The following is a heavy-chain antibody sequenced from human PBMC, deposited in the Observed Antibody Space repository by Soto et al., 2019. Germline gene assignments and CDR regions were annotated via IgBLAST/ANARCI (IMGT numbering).Heavy chain of an antibody. J-gene: IGHJ6*03. D-gene: IGHD2-15*01. CDR2: IYYSGST. CDR3: ARHPRYCSGGSCYWGLDYYYYYMDV. Sequence: SETLSLTCTVSGGSISSSSYYWGWIRQPPGKGLEWIGSIYYSGSTYYNPSLKSRVTISVDTSKNQFSPKLSSVTAADTAVYYCARHPRYCSGGSCYWGLDYYYYYMDVWGKGTTVTVSS. V-gene: IGHV4-39*01. CDR1: GGSISSSSYY.